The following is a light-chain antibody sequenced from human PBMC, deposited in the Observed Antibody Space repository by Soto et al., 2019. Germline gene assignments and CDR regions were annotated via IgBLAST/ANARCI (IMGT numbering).Light chain of an antibody. CDR2: DVF. Sequence: DIQMTQSPSSLSASVGDRVTITCRASQSITYWLAWYQQKPGRAPKLLIYDVFNLQSGVPSRFSGSGSGTEFTLTISSLQPDDSATYSCQQYHSFSSTFGQGTKLEIK. J-gene: IGKJ2*01. CDR1: QSITYW. CDR3: QQYHSFSST. V-gene: IGKV1-5*01.